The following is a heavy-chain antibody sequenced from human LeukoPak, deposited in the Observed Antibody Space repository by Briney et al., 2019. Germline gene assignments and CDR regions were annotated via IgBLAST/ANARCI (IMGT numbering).Heavy chain of an antibody. J-gene: IGHJ4*02. D-gene: IGHD2-21*02. Sequence: GGSLRLSCAASGFTFSSYTMNWVRQAPGKGLEWVGRIKSKTDGGTTDYAAPVKGRITISRDDSTNTLHLQMNSLKTEDTAVYYCTTSLAGAVTAVYPFDNWGQGTLVTVSS. V-gene: IGHV3-15*01. CDR1: GFTFSSYT. CDR3: TTSLAGAVTAVYPFDN. CDR2: IKSKTDGGTT.